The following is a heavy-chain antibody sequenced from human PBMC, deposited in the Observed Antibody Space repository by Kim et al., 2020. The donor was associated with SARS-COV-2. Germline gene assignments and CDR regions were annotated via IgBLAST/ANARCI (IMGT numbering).Heavy chain of an antibody. V-gene: IGHV5-51*01. J-gene: IGHJ4*02. CDR2: DT. Sequence: DTRDSPSFQGQVTISADKSISTAYLQWSSLKASDTAMYYCARRGLYYFDYWGQGTLVTVSS. D-gene: IGHD3-16*01. CDR3: ARRGLYYFDY.